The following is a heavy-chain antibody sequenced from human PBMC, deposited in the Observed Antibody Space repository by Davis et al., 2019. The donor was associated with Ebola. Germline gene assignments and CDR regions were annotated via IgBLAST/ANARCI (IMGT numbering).Heavy chain of an antibody. CDR1: GFTFDDYA. Sequence: GGSLRLSCAASGFTFDDYAMHWVRQAPGKGLEWVSGISRNSGSIAYADSVKGRFTISRDNAKNSLYLQMNSLHQGPIGLPPGTLLQEHLWG. J-gene: IGHJ6*01. V-gene: IGHV3-9*01. CDR2: ISRNSGSI. CDR3: TLLQEHL.